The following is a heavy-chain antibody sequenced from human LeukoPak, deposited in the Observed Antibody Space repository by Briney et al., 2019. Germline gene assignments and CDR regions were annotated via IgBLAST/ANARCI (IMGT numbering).Heavy chain of an antibody. V-gene: IGHV3-33*01. CDR1: GFTFSSYG. CDR3: ARDSYSSGWSITDYGMDV. D-gene: IGHD6-19*01. J-gene: IGHJ6*02. CDR2: IWYDGSNK. Sequence: GRSLRLSCAASGFTFSSYGMHWVRQAPGKGLEWVAVIWYDGSNKYYADSVKGRFTISRDNSKNTLYLQMSSLRAEDTAVYYCARDSYSSGWSITDYGMDVWGQGTTVTVSS.